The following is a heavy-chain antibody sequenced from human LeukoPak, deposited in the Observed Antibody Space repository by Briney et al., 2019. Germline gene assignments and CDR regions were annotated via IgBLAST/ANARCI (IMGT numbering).Heavy chain of an antibody. D-gene: IGHD2-21*02. Sequence: ASVKVSCKASGYTFTGYYMHWVRQAPGQGLEWMGWISAYNGNTNYAQKLQGRVTMTTDTSTSTAYMELRSLRSDDTAVYYCARGSAGGDEDWFDPWGQGTLVTVSS. CDR1: GYTFTGYY. J-gene: IGHJ5*02. V-gene: IGHV1-18*04. CDR2: ISAYNGNT. CDR3: ARGSAGGDEDWFDP.